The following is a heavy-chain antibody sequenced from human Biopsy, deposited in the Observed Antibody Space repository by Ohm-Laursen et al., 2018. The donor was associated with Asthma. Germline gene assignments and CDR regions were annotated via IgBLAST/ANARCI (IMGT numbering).Heavy chain of an antibody. Sequence: GGSVKVSCKTSGYTFKSAGITWVRQAPGQGLEWMGWISVYNGNTKVAQKLQDRVTMITDTSTSTAYMELRSLRSDDTAVYFCARAVDYSHYYGIDVWGQGTTVTVS. CDR3: ARAVDYSHYYGIDV. CDR2: ISVYNGNT. D-gene: IGHD3-10*01. J-gene: IGHJ6*02. V-gene: IGHV1-18*01. CDR1: GYTFKSAG.